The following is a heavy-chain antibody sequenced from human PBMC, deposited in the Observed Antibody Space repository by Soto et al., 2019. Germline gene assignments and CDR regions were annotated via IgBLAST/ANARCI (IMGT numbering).Heavy chain of an antibody. V-gene: IGHV4-30-4*01. J-gene: IGHJ5*02. CDR1: GGSISSGDYY. D-gene: IGHD2-15*01. CDR2: IYYSGST. Sequence: QVQLQESGPGLVKPSQTLSLTCTVSGGSISSGDYYWSWIRQPPGKGLEWIGYIYYSGSTYYNPSLKSRVTRSVDTSKNQFSMKLSSVTAADTAVYYCARVVVVVVAATAWFDPWGQGTLVTVSS. CDR3: ARVVVVVVAATAWFDP.